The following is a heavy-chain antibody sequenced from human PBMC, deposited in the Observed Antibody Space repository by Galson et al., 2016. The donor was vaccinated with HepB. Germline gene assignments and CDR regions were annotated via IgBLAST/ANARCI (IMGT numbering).Heavy chain of an antibody. Sequence: SVKVSCKASGYSFIIYGISWLRQAPGQGLEWMGWISAYNGNTHYAQKFQDRVTMTTDTSTSTAYMEVRSLRSDDTAVYYCARDEWRMGYHDDYVAFDIWGQGTMVTVSS. J-gene: IGHJ3*02. D-gene: IGHD4-17*01. CDR2: ISAYNGNT. CDR1: GYSFIIYG. V-gene: IGHV1-18*04. CDR3: ARDEWRMGYHDDYVAFDI.